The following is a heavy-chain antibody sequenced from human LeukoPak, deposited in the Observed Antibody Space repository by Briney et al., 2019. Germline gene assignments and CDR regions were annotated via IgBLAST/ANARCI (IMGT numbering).Heavy chain of an antibody. CDR2: IDYSGST. V-gene: IGHV4-59*08. CDR1: GGSISSYY. D-gene: IGHD3-10*01. CDR3: ARHRDGSGSYSNYIDP. J-gene: IGHJ5*02. Sequence: LETLSLTCVVSGGSISSYYWSWIRQPPGKGLEWIGYIDYSGSTNYNPSLKSRVTIAVDPSKSQFSLKLGSVTAADTAVYYCARHRDGSGSYSNYIDPWGQGTLVTVSS.